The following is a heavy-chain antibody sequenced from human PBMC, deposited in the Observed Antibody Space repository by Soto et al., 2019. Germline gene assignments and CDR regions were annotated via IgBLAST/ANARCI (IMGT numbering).Heavy chain of an antibody. Sequence: SQSLSLTGGISGDGGSSSSAAWNWVRRSPSRGLEWLGRTYYRSKWCNDYAVAVKSRITINPDTSKNQFSLQLNSVTPEDTAVYYCGRHLLPFDYWGQGTLVTVSS. CDR2: TYYRSKWCN. CDR1: GDGGSSSSAA. CDR3: GRHLLPFDY. V-gene: IGHV6-1*01. J-gene: IGHJ4*02.